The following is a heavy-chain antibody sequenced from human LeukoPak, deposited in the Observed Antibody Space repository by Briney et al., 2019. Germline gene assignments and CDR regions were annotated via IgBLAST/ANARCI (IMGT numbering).Heavy chain of an antibody. D-gene: IGHD2-2*01. CDR1: GFTFSSYA. Sequence: GWSLRLSCAASGFTFSSYAMYWVRQAPGKGLEWVAVISYDGSNKYYADSVKGRFTISRDNSKNTLYLQMNSLRAEDTAVYYCASAEGFVVVPAALDYWGQGTLVTVPS. J-gene: IGHJ4*02. CDR3: ASAEGFVVVPAALDY. CDR2: ISYDGSNK. V-gene: IGHV3-30*04.